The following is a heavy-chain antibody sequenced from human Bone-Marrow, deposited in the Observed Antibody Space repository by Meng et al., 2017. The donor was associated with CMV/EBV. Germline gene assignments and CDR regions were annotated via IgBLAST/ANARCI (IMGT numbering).Heavy chain of an antibody. CDR2: IYYSGST. D-gene: IGHD6-13*01. J-gene: IGHJ4*02. V-gene: IGHV4-59*01. CDR3: AREGSNSSHDY. CDR1: GGSISSYY. Sequence: SETLSLTCTVSGGSISSYYWSWIRQPPGKGLEWIGYIYYSGSTNYNPSLKSRVTISVDTSKNQFSLKLSSVTAAETAVYYCAREGSNSSHDYWGQGTLVAVSS.